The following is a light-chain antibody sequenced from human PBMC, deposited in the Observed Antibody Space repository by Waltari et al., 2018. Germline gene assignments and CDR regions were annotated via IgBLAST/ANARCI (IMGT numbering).Light chain of an antibody. CDR2: DAS. CDR3: QQRINWPPT. Sequence: EVVLTQSPATLSLSPGERATLSCRASQNVSSYLAWYQHKPGQAPRLLIYDASNRATGIPARFSGSGSGTDFTLTISSLEPEDFAVYYCQQRINWPPTFGQGTKVEI. J-gene: IGKJ1*01. CDR1: QNVSSY. V-gene: IGKV3-11*01.